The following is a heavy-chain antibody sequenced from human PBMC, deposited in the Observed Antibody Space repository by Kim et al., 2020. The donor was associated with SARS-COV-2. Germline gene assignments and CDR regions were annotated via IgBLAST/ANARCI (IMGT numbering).Heavy chain of an antibody. Sequence: GGSLRLSCAASGLSFSNYAMTWVRQAPGKGLEWVSGISGNSGSTYYADSVKGRFTISRDNSKNTLDLQVNSLRAEDTAVYYCAKMAAGRSFGFESTGYYVDNWGQGTLVTVSS. CDR1: GLSFSNYA. CDR2: ISGNSGST. J-gene: IGHJ4*02. CDR3: AKMAAGRSFGFESTGYYVDN. D-gene: IGHD3-22*01. V-gene: IGHV3-23*01.